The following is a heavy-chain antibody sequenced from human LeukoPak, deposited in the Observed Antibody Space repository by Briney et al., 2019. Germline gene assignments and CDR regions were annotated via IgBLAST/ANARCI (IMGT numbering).Heavy chain of an antibody. Sequence: SETLSLTCTVSGDSVNSGAYYWSWLRQPAGKEPEWIGRIYPLETTNYNPSLKSRVAISVDTSENQFSLKLSSVTAADTAVYYCAREIVAGLGVSFDIWGQGTMVTVSS. CDR1: GDSVNSGAYY. J-gene: IGHJ3*02. D-gene: IGHD6-19*01. CDR3: AREIVAGLGVSFDI. CDR2: IYPLETT. V-gene: IGHV4-61*02.